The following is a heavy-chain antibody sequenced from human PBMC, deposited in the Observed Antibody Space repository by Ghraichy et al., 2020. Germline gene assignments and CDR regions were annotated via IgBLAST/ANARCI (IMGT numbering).Heavy chain of an antibody. CDR3: ARVWPGTVMITP. CDR1: GFTVSNNY. V-gene: IGHV3-53*01. CDR2: IYSDGTT. J-gene: IGHJ5*02. D-gene: IGHD3-16*01. Sequence: GGSLRLSCAVSGFTVSNNYMTWVRRAPGKGLECVSVIYSDGTTLYADSVKGRFTISRDDSKNTLYLQMNNLRAEDTAVYYCARVWPGTVMITPWGQGTLVTVSS.